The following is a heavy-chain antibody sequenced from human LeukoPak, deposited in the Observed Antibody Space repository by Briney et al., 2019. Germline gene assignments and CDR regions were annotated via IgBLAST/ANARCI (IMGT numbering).Heavy chain of an antibody. J-gene: IGHJ4*02. CDR2: IYHSGST. D-gene: IGHD6-19*01. Sequence: SETLSLTCTVSGGSISSSTYYWGWIRQPPGKGLEWIGSIYHSGSTYYNPSLKSRVTISVDTSKNQFSLKLSSVTAADTAVYYCASIGSSGTMGRDWGQGTLVTVSS. CDR3: ASIGSSGTMGRD. V-gene: IGHV4-39*07. CDR1: GGSISSSTYY.